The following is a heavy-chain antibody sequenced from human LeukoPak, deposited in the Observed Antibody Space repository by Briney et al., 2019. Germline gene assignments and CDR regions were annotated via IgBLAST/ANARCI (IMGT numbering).Heavy chain of an antibody. CDR3: ARVTRRDGSLYFDY. V-gene: IGHV4-61*02. CDR1: GGSISSGSYY. D-gene: IGHD5-24*01. J-gene: IGHJ4*02. CDR2: IYTSGST. Sequence: SQTLSLTCTVSGGSISSGSYYWSWIRQPAGKGPEWIGRIYTSGSTNYNPSLKSRVTISVDTSKNQLSLKLSSVTAADTAVYYCARVTRRDGSLYFDYWGQGTLVTVSS.